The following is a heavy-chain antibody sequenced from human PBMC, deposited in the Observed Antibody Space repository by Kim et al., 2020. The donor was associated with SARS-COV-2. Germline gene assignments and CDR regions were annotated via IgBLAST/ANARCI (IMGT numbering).Heavy chain of an antibody. CDR2: INAGNGNT. J-gene: IGHJ5*02. V-gene: IGHV1-3*01. Sequence: ASVKVSCKASGYTFTSYAMHWVRQAPGQRLEWMGWINAGNGNTKYSQKFQGRVTITRDTSASTAYMELSSLRSEDTAVYYCARDMGLVRGVIIEANWFDPWGQGTLVTVSS. CDR3: ARDMGLVRGVIIEANWFDP. CDR1: GYTFTSYA. D-gene: IGHD3-10*01.